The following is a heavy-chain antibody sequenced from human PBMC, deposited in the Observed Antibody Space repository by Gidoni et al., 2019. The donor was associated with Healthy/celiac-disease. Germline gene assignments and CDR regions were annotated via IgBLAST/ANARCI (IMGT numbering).Heavy chain of an antibody. CDR2: IGYDGSNK. Sequence: QVQLVESGGGVVQPGRSLRLSCAASGVTSSSYGMHCVRQAPGKGLEWVAGIGYDGSNKYYADSVKGRFTISRDNSKNTLYLQMNSLRAEDTAVYYCARSLSRITMVQGVITRDYYYGMDVWGQGTTVTVSS. CDR3: ARSLSRITMVQGVITRDYYYGMDV. CDR1: GVTSSSYG. D-gene: IGHD3-10*01. J-gene: IGHJ6*02. V-gene: IGHV3-33*01.